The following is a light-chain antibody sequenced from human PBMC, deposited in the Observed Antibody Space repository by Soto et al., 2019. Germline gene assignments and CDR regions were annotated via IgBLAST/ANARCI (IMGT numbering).Light chain of an antibody. V-gene: IGKV1-5*01. CDR2: DAF. CDR1: QNINNW. Sequence: DIQMTQSPSTLSASVGDRVTITCRASQNINNWMAWYHQKPGEAPKLLIYDAFSLQTGVPFTFSGSGSGTEFSLTISSLQPGDFGTYYCQQYHTFPLTFGGGTKVEIK. CDR3: QQYHTFPLT. J-gene: IGKJ4*01.